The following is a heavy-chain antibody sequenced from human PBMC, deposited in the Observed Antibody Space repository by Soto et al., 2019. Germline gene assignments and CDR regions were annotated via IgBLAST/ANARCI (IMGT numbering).Heavy chain of an antibody. V-gene: IGHV1-69*01. CDR3: AIYCGGDCYSPVLPSPFDY. CDR2: ILPIFGTA. Sequence: QVQLVQSGAEVKQTGSSVKVSCKASGGTCSSYAISWVRQAPGQGLEWMGVILPIFGTAYYSQTFQGRVTITADDSTSSAYMELSSLTSEDTAVYYCAIYCGGDCYSPVLPSPFDYWGQGTLVTVSS. D-gene: IGHD2-21*02. CDR1: GGTCSSYA. J-gene: IGHJ4*02.